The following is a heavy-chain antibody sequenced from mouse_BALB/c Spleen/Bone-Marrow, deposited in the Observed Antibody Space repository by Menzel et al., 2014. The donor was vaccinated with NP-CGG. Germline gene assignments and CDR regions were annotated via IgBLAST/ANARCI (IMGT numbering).Heavy chain of an antibody. Sequence: AHLVESGAELVRPGASVKLSCKASGNTFTNYWMSWVKQRPEQGLEWIGRIDPDDSETHYNQKFKDKAILTVDKSSSTAYMQLSSLTSEDSAVYYCVHFGFAYWGQGTLVTVSA. CDR3: VHFGFAY. CDR2: IDPDDSET. J-gene: IGHJ3*01. V-gene: IGHV1-52*01. CDR1: GNTFTNYW.